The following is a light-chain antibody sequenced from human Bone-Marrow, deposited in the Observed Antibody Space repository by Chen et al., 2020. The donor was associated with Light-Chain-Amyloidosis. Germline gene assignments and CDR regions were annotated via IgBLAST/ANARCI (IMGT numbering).Light chain of an antibody. CDR1: DFDIGRNP. CDR2: GQN. J-gene: IGLJ2*01. CDR3: AVWDDALTGWI. Sequence: QSMLTHPPSASGPTGQRISISCSGSDFDIGRNPVSWFQHVPETAPKLLIHGQNLRPAGVPDRFSGSKTGTSASLAISGIQSEDEATYFCAVWDDALTGWIFGGGTKLSVL. V-gene: IGLV1-44*01.